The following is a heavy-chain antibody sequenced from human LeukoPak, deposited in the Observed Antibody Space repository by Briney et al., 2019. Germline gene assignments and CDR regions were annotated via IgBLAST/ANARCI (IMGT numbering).Heavy chain of an antibody. Sequence: SETLSLTCAVSGGSISSGGYSWSWIRQPPGKGLEWIGYIYHSGSTYYNPSLKSRVTISVDRSKNQFSLKLSSVTAADTAVYYCARGLRCSSTSCPTGPPFVYWGQGTLVTVSS. J-gene: IGHJ4*02. CDR3: ARGLRCSSTSCPTGPPFVY. CDR1: GGSISSGGYS. V-gene: IGHV4-30-2*01. D-gene: IGHD2-2*01. CDR2: IYHSGST.